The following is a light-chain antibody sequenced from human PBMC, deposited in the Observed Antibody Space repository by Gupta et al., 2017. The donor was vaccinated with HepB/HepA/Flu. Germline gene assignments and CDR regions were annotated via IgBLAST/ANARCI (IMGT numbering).Light chain of an antibody. V-gene: IGKV3-20*01. CDR3: QQYGSSPFT. Sequence: EIVLTQSPGTLSLSPGERATLSCRASQSVSSNYLAWYQRKPGQAPRLLVYGASSRATGIPDRFSGSGSGTDFTLTISRLDPEDFAVYYCQQYGSSPFTFGGGTKVEIK. CDR2: GAS. CDR1: QSVSSNY. J-gene: IGKJ4*01.